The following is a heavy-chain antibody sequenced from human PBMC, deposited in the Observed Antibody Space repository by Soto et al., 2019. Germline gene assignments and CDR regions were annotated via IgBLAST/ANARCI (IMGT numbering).Heavy chain of an antibody. CDR2: ISSSTIST. CDR3: ARGVGVAHLDY. D-gene: IGHD3-16*01. Sequence: EVQLVESGGGLVQPRGSLRLSCAASGFAFSDYAMNWVRQAPGKGLEWVSFISSSTISTYYADSVKGRFTISRDNAKNSLYLQMNSLTDEDTAVYYCARGVGVAHLDYWGQGTLVTVSS. J-gene: IGHJ4*02. V-gene: IGHV3-48*02. CDR1: GFAFSDYA.